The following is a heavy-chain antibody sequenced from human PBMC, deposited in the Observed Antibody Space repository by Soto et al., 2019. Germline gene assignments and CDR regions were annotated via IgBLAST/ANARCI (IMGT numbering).Heavy chain of an antibody. D-gene: IGHD2-15*01. CDR3: ARAALGWFDP. Sequence: SETLSLTCSVSGGSISSYYWSWIRQPPGKGLEWIGYIFYSGRSGSTNYNPSLKSRVTISVDTSKNQFSLKLSSVTAADTAVYYCARAALGWFDPWGQGTLVTVSS. CDR1: GGSISSYY. J-gene: IGHJ5*02. V-gene: IGHV4-59*01. CDR2: IFYSGRSGST.